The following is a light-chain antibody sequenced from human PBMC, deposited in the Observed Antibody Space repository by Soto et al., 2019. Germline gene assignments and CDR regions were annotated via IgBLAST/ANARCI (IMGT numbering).Light chain of an antibody. CDR3: QQYGSSPPT. CDR2: GAS. Sequence: EIVLTQSPGTLSLSPGERATLSCRASQSVSSSYLAWYQHKPGQAPRLLIYGASSRATGIPDRFRGSGSGTDFTLTISRLEPEDFAVYYCQQYGSSPPTFGQGTKLEIK. J-gene: IGKJ2*01. V-gene: IGKV3-20*01. CDR1: QSVSSSY.